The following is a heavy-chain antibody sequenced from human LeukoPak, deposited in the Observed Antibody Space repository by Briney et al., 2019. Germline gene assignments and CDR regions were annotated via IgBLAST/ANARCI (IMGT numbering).Heavy chain of an antibody. Sequence: SETLSLTCTVSGGSISSSSYYWGWIRQPPGKGLEWIGSIYYSGSTYYNPSLKSRVTISVDTSKNQFSLKLSSVTAADTAVYYCARLGYSSGWYSPTTTFKYNWFDPWGQGTLVTVSS. V-gene: IGHV4-39*01. CDR1: GGSISSSSYY. J-gene: IGHJ5*02. D-gene: IGHD6-19*01. CDR3: ARLGYSSGWYSPTTTFKYNWFDP. CDR2: IYYSGST.